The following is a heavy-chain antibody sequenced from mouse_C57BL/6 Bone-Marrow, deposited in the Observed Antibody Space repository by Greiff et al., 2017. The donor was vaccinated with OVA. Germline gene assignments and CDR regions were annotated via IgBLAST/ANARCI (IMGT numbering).Heavy chain of an antibody. CDR3: ARKSNYFDY. D-gene: IGHD1-3*01. Sequence: VQLQQSGPELVKPGASVKISCKASGYAFSSSWLNWVKQRPGKGLEWIGRLYPGDGDTNYNGKFKGKAKLTADKSSSTAYMQLSSLTSEDSAVYFCARKSNYFDYWGQGTTLTVSS. CDR1: GYAFSSSW. CDR2: LYPGDGDT. J-gene: IGHJ2*01. V-gene: IGHV1-82*01.